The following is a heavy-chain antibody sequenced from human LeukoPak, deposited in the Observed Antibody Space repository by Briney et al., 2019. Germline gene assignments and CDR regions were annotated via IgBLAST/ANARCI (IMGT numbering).Heavy chain of an antibody. CDR1: GGSISSYY. D-gene: IGHD6-25*01. J-gene: IGHJ4*02. CDR2: IYYSGST. CDR3: ARERQRRFDY. V-gene: IGHV4-59*01. Sequence: SETLSLTCTVSGGSISSYYWSWIRQPTGKGLEWIGYIYYSGSTNYNPSLKSRVTISVDTSKNQFSLKLCSVTAADTAVYYCARERQRRFDYWGQGTLVTVSS.